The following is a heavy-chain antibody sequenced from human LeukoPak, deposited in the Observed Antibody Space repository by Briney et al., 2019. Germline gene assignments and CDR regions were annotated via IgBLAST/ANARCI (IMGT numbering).Heavy chain of an antibody. CDR1: GGSISSGGYY. CDR2: IYYSGST. J-gene: IGHJ5*02. V-gene: IGHV4-31*03. CDR3: ARGGTMVRGVSNWFDP. Sequence: SQTLSLTCTVSGGSISSGGYYWSWIRQHPGKGLEWIGYIYYSGSTYYNPSLKSRVTISVDTSKNQFSPKLSSVTAADTAVYYCARGGTMVRGVSNWFDPWGQGTLVTVSS. D-gene: IGHD3-10*01.